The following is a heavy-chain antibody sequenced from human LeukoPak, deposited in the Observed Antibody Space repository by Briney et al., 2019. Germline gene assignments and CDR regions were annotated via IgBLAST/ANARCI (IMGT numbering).Heavy chain of an antibody. CDR2: IWYDGSNK. Sequence: GRSLRLSCAASGFTFSSYGMHWVRQAPGQGLEWVAVIWYDGSNKYYAESVKGRFTISRDNSKNTLYLQMNSLRAEDTAVYYCARDKVDTTSGAFDIWGQGTMVTVSS. CDR1: GFTFSSYG. CDR3: ARDKVDTTSGAFDI. V-gene: IGHV3-33*01. D-gene: IGHD5-18*01. J-gene: IGHJ3*02.